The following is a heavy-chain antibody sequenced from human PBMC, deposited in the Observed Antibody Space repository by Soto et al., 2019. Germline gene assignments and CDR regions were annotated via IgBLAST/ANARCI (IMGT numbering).Heavy chain of an antibody. V-gene: IGHV4-34*01. J-gene: IGHJ4*02. CDR1: GGSFSGYY. CDR2: INHSGST. Sequence: PSETLSLTCAVYGGSFSGYYWSWIRQPPGKGLEWIGEINHSGSTNYNPSLKSRVTISVDTSKNQFSLKLSSVTAADTAVYYCASFSSAQYYFDYWGQGTLVTVS. CDR3: ASFSSAQYYFDY. D-gene: IGHD6-25*01.